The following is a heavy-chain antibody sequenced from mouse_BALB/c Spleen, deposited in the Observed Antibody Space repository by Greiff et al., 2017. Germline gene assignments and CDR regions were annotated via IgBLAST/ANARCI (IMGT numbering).Heavy chain of an antibody. V-gene: IGHV5-6-5*01. CDR1: GFTFSSYA. CDR2: ISSGGST. CDR3: ARASTTATEYYFDY. Sequence: DVHLVESGGGLVKPGGSLKLSCAASGFTFSSYAMSWVRQTPEKRLEWVASISSGGSTSYPDSVKGRFTISRDNARNILYLQMSSLRSEDTAMYYCARASTTATEYYFDYWGQGTTLTVSS. J-gene: IGHJ2*01. D-gene: IGHD1-2*01.